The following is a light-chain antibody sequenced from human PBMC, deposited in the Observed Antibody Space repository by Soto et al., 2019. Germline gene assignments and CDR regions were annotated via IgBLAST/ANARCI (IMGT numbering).Light chain of an antibody. Sequence: QSALTPPASVSGSPGQSITISCTGTSSDVGAYNFVSWYQQHPGKAPKLIIYDVNNRPSEVSNRFSGSKSGNTASLTISGLQAEDEGDYYCSSFTTGVNYVFGIGTKLTVL. J-gene: IGLJ1*01. CDR1: SSDVGAYNF. CDR2: DVN. V-gene: IGLV2-14*03. CDR3: SSFTTGVNYV.